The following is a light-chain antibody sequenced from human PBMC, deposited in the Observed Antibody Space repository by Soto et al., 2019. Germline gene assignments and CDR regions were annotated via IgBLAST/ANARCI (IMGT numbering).Light chain of an antibody. CDR3: PQYDNSPEYT. CDR2: GAS. CDR1: QSVSSSY. Sequence: EIVLTQSPGTLSLSPGERATLSCRASQSVSSSYLAWYQQKPGQAPRLLIYGASSRATGITDRFSGSGSGADFTLTISRLDPEVFAVYYCPQYDNSPEYTLGQGTHLEIK. V-gene: IGKV3-20*01. J-gene: IGKJ2*01.